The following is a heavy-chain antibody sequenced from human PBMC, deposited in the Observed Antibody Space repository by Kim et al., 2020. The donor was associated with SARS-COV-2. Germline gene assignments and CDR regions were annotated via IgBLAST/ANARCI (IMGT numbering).Heavy chain of an antibody. CDR1: GGSISSSSYY. Sequence: SETLSLTCTVSGGSISSSSYYWGWIRQPPGKGLEWIGSIYYSGSTYYNPSLKSRVTISVDTSKNQFSLKLSSVTAADTAVYYCARVGMDSGYDIPDYWGQGTLVTVSS. D-gene: IGHD5-12*01. CDR3: ARVGMDSGYDIPDY. V-gene: IGHV4-39*07. J-gene: IGHJ4*02. CDR2: IYYSGST.